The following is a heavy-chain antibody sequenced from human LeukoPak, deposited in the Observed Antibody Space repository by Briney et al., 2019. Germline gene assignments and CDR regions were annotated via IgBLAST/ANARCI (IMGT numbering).Heavy chain of an antibody. CDR3: ARGPVVVPAAMRVRWFDP. V-gene: IGHV4-34*01. CDR2: INHSGST. J-gene: IGHJ5*02. CDR1: GGSFSGSY. Sequence: SETLSLTGAVHGGSFSGSYWSWIRQRPGKGLEWIGEINHSGSTNYNPSLKSRVTISVDTSKNQFSLKLSSVTAADTAVYYCARGPVVVPAAMRVRWFDPWGQGTLVTVSS. D-gene: IGHD2-2*01.